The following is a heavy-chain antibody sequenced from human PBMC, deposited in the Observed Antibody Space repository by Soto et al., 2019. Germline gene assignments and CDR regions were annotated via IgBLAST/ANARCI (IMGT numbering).Heavy chain of an antibody. CDR3: ARDLKGDTAMVIGGQNYYYYGMDV. J-gene: IGHJ6*02. CDR2: IIPIFGTA. Sequence: SVKVSCKASGGTFSSYAISWVRQAPGQGLEWMGGIIPIFGTANYAQKFQGRVTITADESTSTAYMELSSLRSEDTAVYYCARDLKGDTAMVIGGQNYYYYGMDVWGQGTTVTVSS. V-gene: IGHV1-69*13. CDR1: GGTFSSYA. D-gene: IGHD5-18*01.